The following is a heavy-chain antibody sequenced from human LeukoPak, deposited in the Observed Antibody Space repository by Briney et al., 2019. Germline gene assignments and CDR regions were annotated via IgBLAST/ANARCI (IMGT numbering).Heavy chain of an antibody. J-gene: IGHJ3*02. D-gene: IGHD7-27*01. CDR3: ARAGLTGDAFDI. Sequence: SETLSLTCTVSGGSISSGGYYWSWIRQHPGKGLEWIGYIYYSGSTYYNPSLKSRVTISVDTSKNQFSLKLSSVTAADTAVYYCARAGLTGDAFDIWGQGTWSPSLQ. CDR2: IYYSGST. CDR1: GGSISSGGYY. V-gene: IGHV4-31*03.